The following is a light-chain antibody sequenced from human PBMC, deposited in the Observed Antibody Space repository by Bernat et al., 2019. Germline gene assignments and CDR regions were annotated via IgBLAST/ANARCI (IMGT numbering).Light chain of an antibody. CDR2: GAS. J-gene: IGKJ4*01. CDR1: QSVSSN. CDR3: RSYHDWPLP. Sequence: IVMTQSPATLSVSPGERATLSCRASQSVSSNLAWYQQKPGQAPRLLFYGASTRATSIPARFSGSGSGTEFTLTISSLQSEDSAVYYCRSYHDWPLPFGAGTKVGT. V-gene: IGKV3-15*01.